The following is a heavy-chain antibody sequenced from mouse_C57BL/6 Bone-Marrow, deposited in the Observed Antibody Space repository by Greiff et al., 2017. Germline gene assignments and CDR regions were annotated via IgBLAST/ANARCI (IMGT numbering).Heavy chain of an antibody. CDR2: ISYSGST. D-gene: IGHD2-4*01. Sequence: EVQRVESGPGMVKPSQSLSLTCTVTGYSITSGYDWHWIRHFPGNKLEWMGYISYSGSTNYNPSLKSRISITHDTSKNHFFLKLNSVTTEDTATYYCARAHYDYDDAMDYWGQGTSVTVSS. CDR1: GYSITSGYD. CDR3: ARAHYDYDDAMDY. V-gene: IGHV3-1*01. J-gene: IGHJ4*01.